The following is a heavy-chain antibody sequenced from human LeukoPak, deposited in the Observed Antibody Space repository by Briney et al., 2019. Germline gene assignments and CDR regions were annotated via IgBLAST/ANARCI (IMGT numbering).Heavy chain of an antibody. D-gene: IGHD4-11*01. CDR1: GGSISSYY. CDR3: ARDLPRDHSNYLHAMDV. CDR2: IYYSGST. J-gene: IGHJ6*04. Sequence: PSETLSLTCTVSGGSISSYYWSWIRQPPGKGLEWIGYIYYSGSTNYNPSLKSRVTISVDTSKNQFSLKLSSVTAADTAVYYCARDLPRDHSNYLHAMDVWGKGTTVTVSS. V-gene: IGHV4-59*01.